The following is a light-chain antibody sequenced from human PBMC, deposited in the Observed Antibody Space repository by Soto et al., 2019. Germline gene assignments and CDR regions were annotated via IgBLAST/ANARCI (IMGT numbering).Light chain of an antibody. CDR1: SSDIGPYNY. J-gene: IGLJ1*01. V-gene: IGLV2-14*01. CDR2: EVT. CDR3: RSYSRSATPYV. Sequence: QSVLTQPASVSGSPGQSITISCIGTSSDIGPYNYVSWYQQHPDKAPKLILYEVTNRPSGASDRFSGSKSGNAAFLTISGLQAEEEADYYCRSYSRSATPYVFGTGTKVTVL.